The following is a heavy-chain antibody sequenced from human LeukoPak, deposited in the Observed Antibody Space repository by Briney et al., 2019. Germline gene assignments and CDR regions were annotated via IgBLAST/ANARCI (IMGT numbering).Heavy chain of an antibody. CDR3: VRTGGYSYGPFEY. CDR1: GLTLSGFS. J-gene: IGHJ4*02. D-gene: IGHD5-18*01. Sequence: PGGSLRLSCAASGLTLSGFSVNWVRQAPGKGLEWISYSSGSNTIYYADSVEGRFTISRDNAKNSLFLQMNSLRDEDTAVYYCVRTGGYSYGPFEYWGQGTLVTVSS. CDR2: SSGSNTI. V-gene: IGHV3-48*02.